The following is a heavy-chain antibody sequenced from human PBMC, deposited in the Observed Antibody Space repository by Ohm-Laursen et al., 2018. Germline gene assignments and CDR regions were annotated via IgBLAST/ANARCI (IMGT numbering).Heavy chain of an antibody. Sequence: SVKVSCKASGYTFTSYYMHWVRQAPGQGLEWMGIINPSGGSTSYAQKFQGRVTMTRDTSTSTVYMELSSLRSEDTAVYYCARVPLTGYSSGWYLPFYYFDYWGQGTLVTVSS. D-gene: IGHD6-19*01. V-gene: IGHV1-46*01. CDR3: ARVPLTGYSSGWYLPFYYFDY. CDR1: GYTFTSYY. J-gene: IGHJ4*02. CDR2: INPSGGST.